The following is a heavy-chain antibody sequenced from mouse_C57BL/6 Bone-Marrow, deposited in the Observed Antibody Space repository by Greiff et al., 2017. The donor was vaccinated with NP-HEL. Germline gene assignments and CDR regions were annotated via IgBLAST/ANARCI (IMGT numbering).Heavy chain of an antibody. J-gene: IGHJ3*01. Sequence: EVKLVESGGGLVKPGGSLKLSCAASGFTFRSYAMSWVRQTPEKRLEWVATISDGGSYTYYPDNVKGRFTISRDNAKNNLYLQMSHLKSEDTAMYYCARNSYWGQGTLVTVSA. V-gene: IGHV5-4*03. CDR1: GFTFRSYA. CDR2: ISDGGSYT. CDR3: ARNSY.